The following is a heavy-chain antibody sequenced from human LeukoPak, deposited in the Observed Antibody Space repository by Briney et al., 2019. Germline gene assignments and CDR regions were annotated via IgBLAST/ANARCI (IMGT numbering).Heavy chain of an antibody. CDR3: ARVISGYTYDGLDY. CDR1: GFTFSSYW. D-gene: IGHD5-18*01. V-gene: IGHV3-74*01. Sequence: GGSLRLSCAASGFTFSSYWMHRVRRAPGKGLVWVSRINSDGSSTNYADSVKGRFTISRDNGKNTVYLQMNSLRAEDTAVYYCARVISGYTYDGLDYWGQGTLVTVSS. J-gene: IGHJ4*02. CDR2: INSDGSST.